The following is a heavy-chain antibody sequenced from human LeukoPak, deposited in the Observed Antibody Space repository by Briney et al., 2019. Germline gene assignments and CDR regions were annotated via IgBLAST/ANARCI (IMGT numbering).Heavy chain of an antibody. V-gene: IGHV3-33*01. Sequence: GGSLRLSCAASGFTFSNYGMHWVRQAPGKGLEWVALIWYDGSKKYYGDSVKGRFTISRDDSKNTLYLQMNSLRAEDTAVYYCARDLGNFCSGTAYFDSWGQGTLVTVSS. D-gene: IGHD3-10*02. J-gene: IGHJ4*02. CDR3: ARDLGNFCSGTAYFDS. CDR1: GFTFSNYG. CDR2: IWYDGSKK.